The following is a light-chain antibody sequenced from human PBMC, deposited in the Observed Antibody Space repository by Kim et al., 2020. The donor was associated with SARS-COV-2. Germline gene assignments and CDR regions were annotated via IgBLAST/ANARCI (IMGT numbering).Light chain of an antibody. V-gene: IGLV1-40*01. CDR1: SSNIGADYD. J-gene: IGLJ2*01. Sequence: QRVTISCTGVSSNIGADYDVLGYQQLPETDPKPLIFGNSNRPSGVPDRFSGSKSGTSASLAITGLQAEDEADYYCQSYDSSLSGSIFGGGTQLTVL. CDR3: QSYDSSLSGSI. CDR2: GNS.